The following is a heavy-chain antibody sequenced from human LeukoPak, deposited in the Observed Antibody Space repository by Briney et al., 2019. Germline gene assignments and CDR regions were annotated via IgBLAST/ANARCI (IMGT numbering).Heavy chain of an antibody. CDR2: ISYDGSNK. D-gene: IGHD6-13*01. J-gene: IGHJ6*02. V-gene: IGHV3-30*18. CDR1: GFTFSSYG. CDR3: AKALGPQQLVHYGMDV. Sequence: GGSLRLSCAASGFTFSSYGMHWVRQAPGKGLEWVAVISYDGSNKYYADSVKGRFTISRDNSKSTLYLQMNSLRAEDTAVYYCAKALGPQQLVHYGMDVWGQGTTVTVSS.